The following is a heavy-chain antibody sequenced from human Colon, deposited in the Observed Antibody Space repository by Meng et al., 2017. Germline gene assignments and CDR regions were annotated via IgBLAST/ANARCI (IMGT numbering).Heavy chain of an antibody. J-gene: IGHJ4*02. Sequence: AQLHEAGPGLVKPSGTLSLTCAVSSGFISSSNWWSWVRQPPGKGLEWIGEISQSGTTYYNPSLKSRVTITGDWSKNQFSLNLNSVTAADTALYYCVRQGMTSYSWGYWGQGTLVTVSS. CDR2: ISQSGTT. D-gene: IGHD3-9*01. V-gene: IGHV4-4*02. CDR3: VRQGMTSYSWGY. CDR1: SGFISSSNW.